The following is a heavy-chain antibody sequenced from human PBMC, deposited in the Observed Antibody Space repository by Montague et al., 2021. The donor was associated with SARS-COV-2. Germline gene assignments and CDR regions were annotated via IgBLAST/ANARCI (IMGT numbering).Heavy chain of an antibody. CDR3: ARGMIRGVTTPFDY. J-gene: IGHJ4*02. CDR2: IYYSGTT. D-gene: IGHD3-10*01. V-gene: IGHV4-39*02. Sequence: SETLSLTCSVSPGSIISSGYYWGWIRQPPGKELEWIGNIYYSGTTXYXXXXQXRGTISVDTSKNHLSLRLSSVTAADTAVYFCARGMIRGVTTPFDYWGQGSQVTVSS. CDR1: PGSIISSGYY.